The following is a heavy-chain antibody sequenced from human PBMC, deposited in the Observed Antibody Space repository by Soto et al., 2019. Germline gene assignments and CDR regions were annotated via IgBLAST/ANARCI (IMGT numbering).Heavy chain of an antibody. CDR3: TRDRSSFMRGRIRGPYGGLDV. D-gene: IGHD3-10*01. J-gene: IGHJ6*02. CDR2: INSVASYV. V-gene: IGHV3-21*01. CDR1: RFAFSSYS. Sequence: QLVESGGGLVKPGGSLRVSCAASRFAFSSYSMHWVRQAPMKGLEWVASINSVASYVYYADSVEGRFTISRDNAKNSLYLQMSSLRAEETAVYYCTRDRSSFMRGRIRGPYGGLDVWGQGTTVLVS.